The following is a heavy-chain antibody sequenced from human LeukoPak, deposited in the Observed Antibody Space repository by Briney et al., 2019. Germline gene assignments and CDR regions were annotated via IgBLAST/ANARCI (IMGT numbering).Heavy chain of an antibody. CDR3: AKDTYGDYVGGAFDI. V-gene: IGHV3-9*01. D-gene: IGHD4-17*01. CDR2: ISWNSGSI. CDR1: GFTFDDYA. J-gene: IGHJ3*02. Sequence: GRSLRLSCAASGFTFDDYAMHWVRQAPGKGLEWVSGISWNSGSIGYADSVKGRFTISRDNAKNSLYLQMNSLRAEDTALYYCAKDTYGDYVGGAFDIWGQGTMVTVSS.